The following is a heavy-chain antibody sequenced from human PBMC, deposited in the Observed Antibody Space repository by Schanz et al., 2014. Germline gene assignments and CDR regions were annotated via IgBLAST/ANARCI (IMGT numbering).Heavy chain of an antibody. V-gene: IGHV1-3*01. Sequence: QVQLVQSGAEVKKPGASVKVSCKASGYSFISHAIHWVRQAPGQRLEWMGWINAANGNTRYSQKVQGRVTFTADKSTSTAYMELSSLRYEDTALYYCARGTMPGTFDIWGQGTMVTVSS. CDR3: ARGTMPGTFDI. CDR2: INAANGNT. J-gene: IGHJ3*02. D-gene: IGHD2-2*01. CDR1: GYSFISHA.